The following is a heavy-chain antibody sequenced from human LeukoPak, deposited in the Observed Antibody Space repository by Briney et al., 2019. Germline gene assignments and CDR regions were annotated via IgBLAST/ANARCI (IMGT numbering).Heavy chain of an antibody. Sequence: GGSLRLSCAASGFTFSTYAMSWVRQAPGKGLEWVSAISGSGDNNDNTYYADSVKGQFTISRDNSKNTLYLQMSSLRAEDAPVYYCAKSGSTSWYLDYWGQGTLVTVSS. CDR2: ISGSGDNNDNT. CDR1: GFTFSTYA. V-gene: IGHV3-23*01. CDR3: AKSGSTSWYLDY. J-gene: IGHJ4*02. D-gene: IGHD6-13*01.